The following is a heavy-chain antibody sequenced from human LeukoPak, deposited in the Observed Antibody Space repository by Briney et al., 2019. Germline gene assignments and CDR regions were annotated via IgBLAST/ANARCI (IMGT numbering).Heavy chain of an antibody. J-gene: IGHJ4*02. Sequence: GRSLRLSCAASGFTFSSYAMHWVRQAPGKGLEWVAVISYDGSNKYYADSVKGRFTISRDNSKNKLYLQMNSLSAEDTAVYYCEREAWDILTGYSDYWGQGTLVTVSS. CDR2: ISYDGSNK. V-gene: IGHV3-30*04. D-gene: IGHD3-9*01. CDR1: GFTFSSYA. CDR3: EREAWDILTGYSDY.